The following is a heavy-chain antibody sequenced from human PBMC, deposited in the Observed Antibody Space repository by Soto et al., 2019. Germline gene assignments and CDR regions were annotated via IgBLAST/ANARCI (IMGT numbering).Heavy chain of an antibody. CDR1: GFTFSGYA. V-gene: IGHV3-23*01. J-gene: IGHJ4*02. D-gene: IGHD3-3*01. Sequence: GGSLRLSCAASGFTFSGYAMSWVRQAPGKGLEWVSGISGSDASTYYADSVEGRFTISRDNSKNRLYLQMNSLRAEDTAVYYCAKHDFWKSLVYWGQGTLVTVSS. CDR3: AKHDFWKSLVY. CDR2: ISGSDAST.